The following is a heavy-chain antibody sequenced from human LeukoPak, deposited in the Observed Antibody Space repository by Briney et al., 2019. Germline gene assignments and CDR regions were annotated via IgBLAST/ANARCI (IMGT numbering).Heavy chain of an antibody. CDR3: ARDRPFYYYDSSAPPRGTDY. J-gene: IGHJ4*02. Sequence: PGGSLRLSCAASGFTVSSNYMSWVRQAPGKGLEWVSVIYSGGSTYYADSVKGRFTISRDNSKNTLYLQMNSLRAEDTAVYYCARDRPFYYYDSSAPPRGTDYWGQGTLVTVSS. CDR2: IYSGGST. CDR1: GFTVSSNY. D-gene: IGHD3-22*01. V-gene: IGHV3-53*01.